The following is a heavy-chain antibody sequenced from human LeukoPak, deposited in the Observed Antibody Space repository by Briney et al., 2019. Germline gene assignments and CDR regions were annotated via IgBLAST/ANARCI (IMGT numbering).Heavy chain of an antibody. CDR1: GFTFSDYV. D-gene: IGHD2-2*01. CDR2: VSYDGSNQ. Sequence: PGGSLRLSCAASGFTFSDYVMHWVCQAPGKGLEWVAVVSYDGSNQYYADSVKGRFTISRDNSKNTFYLQMNSLRAEDTAVYYCAKETTAHTSRTLDYWGQGTLVTVSS. V-gene: IGHV3-30-3*02. CDR3: AKETTAHTSRTLDY. J-gene: IGHJ4*02.